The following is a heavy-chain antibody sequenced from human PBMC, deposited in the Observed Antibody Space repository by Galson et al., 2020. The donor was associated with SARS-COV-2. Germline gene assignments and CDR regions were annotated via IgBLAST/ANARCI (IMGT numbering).Heavy chain of an antibody. CDR2: VSHSGTT. CDR1: GDSISGDYW. CDR3: ARATAAYRHPKDNSP. J-gene: IGHJ5*02. D-gene: IGHD2-15*01. V-gene: IGHV4-4*02. Sequence: SETLSLTCGVSGDSISGDYWWTWVRQPPGKGLEWVGEVSHSGTTGYTPSLKRRVTMSVDKSKNQFSLNLTSVTAADTAIYYCARATAAYRHPKDNSPW.